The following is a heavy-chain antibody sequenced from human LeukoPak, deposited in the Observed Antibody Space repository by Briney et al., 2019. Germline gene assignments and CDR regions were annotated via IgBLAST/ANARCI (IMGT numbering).Heavy chain of an antibody. CDR3: ARSPLLCSSTSCYTGAFDI. CDR2: INWNGGST. J-gene: IGHJ3*02. D-gene: IGHD2-2*02. Sequence: PGGSLRLSCAASGFTFDDYGMSWVRQAPGKGLEWVSGINWNGGSTGYADSVKGRFTISRDNAKNSLYPQMNSLRAEDTALYYCARSPLLCSSTSCYTGAFDIWGQGTKVTVSS. V-gene: IGHV3-20*04. CDR1: GFTFDDYG.